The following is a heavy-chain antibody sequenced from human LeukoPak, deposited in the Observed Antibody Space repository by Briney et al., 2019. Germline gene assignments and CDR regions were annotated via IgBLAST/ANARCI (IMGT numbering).Heavy chain of an antibody. CDR3: AKDMWELRSFDY. J-gene: IGHJ4*02. Sequence: GGSLRLSCAASGFTFSSYAMSWVRQAPGKGLEWVSAISGSGGSTYYADSVKGRFTISRDNSKNTLYLQMNSLRAEDTAVYYGAKDMWELRSFDYWGQGTLVTVSP. V-gene: IGHV3-23*01. CDR2: ISGSGGST. CDR1: GFTFSSYA. D-gene: IGHD1-26*01.